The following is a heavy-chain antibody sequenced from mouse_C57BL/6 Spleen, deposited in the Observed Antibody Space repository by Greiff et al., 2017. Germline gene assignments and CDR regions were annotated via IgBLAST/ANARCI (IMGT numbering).Heavy chain of an antibody. CDR1: GFTFSNYW. Sequence: EVKLMESGGGLVQPGGSMKLSCVASGFTFSNYWMNWVRQSPEKGLEWVAQIRLKSDNYATHYAESVKGRFTISRDDSKSSVYLQMNNLRAEDTGIYYCTVRRDWYFDVWGTGTTVTVSS. CDR3: TVRRDWYFDV. CDR2: IRLKSDNYAT. J-gene: IGHJ1*03. V-gene: IGHV6-3*01.